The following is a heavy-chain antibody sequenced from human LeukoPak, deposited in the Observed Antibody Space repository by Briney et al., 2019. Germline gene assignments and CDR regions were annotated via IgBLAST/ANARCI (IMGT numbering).Heavy chain of an antibody. CDR2: ISHVGTT. D-gene: IGHD2-2*01. J-gene: IGHJ6*04. CDR1: GGSFSGYF. V-gene: IGHV4-34*01. CDR3: AGGLSGYCPTTTCSF. Sequence: PSETLSLTCTVHGGSFSGYFWSWIRQAPGKGLEWIGEISHVGTTNFNPSLQSRVTLSVDTSKRQFSLNLTSVTPADTAVYYCAGGLSGYCPTTTCSFWGEGTSVTVSS.